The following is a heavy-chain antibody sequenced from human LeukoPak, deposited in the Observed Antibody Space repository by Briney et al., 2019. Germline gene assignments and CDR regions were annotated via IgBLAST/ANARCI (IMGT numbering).Heavy chain of an antibody. Sequence: SETLSLTCTVSGGSISSSSYYWGWIRQPPGKGLEWIGSIYYSGSTYYHPSLKSRVTISVDTSKNQFSLKLSSVTAADTAVYYFASPNYYYYYGMDVWGQGTTVTVSS. J-gene: IGHJ6*02. CDR2: IYYSGST. CDR1: GGSISSSSYY. V-gene: IGHV4-39*01. CDR3: ASPNYYYYYGMDV.